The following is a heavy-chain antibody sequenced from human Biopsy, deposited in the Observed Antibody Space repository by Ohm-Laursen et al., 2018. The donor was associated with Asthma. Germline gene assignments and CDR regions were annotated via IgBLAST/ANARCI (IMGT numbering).Heavy chain of an antibody. CDR3: AKYSVFYYRGGNDY. V-gene: IGHV3-30*18. Sequence: SLRLSCTASGFSFSEFVMHWVRQAPGKGLEWVAVISYDGSTKYYADSVKGRFTISRDNSKNTLYLQMSSLRVEDTAVYYCAKYSVFYYRGGNDYWGQGIVVTVSS. CDR2: ISYDGSTK. CDR1: GFSFSEFV. J-gene: IGHJ4*02. D-gene: IGHD1-26*01.